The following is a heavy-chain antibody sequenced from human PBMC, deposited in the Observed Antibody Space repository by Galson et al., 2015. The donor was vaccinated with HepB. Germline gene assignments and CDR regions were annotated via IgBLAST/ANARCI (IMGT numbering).Heavy chain of an antibody. V-gene: IGHV3-23*01. CDR2: ISGSGTNT. J-gene: IGHJ6*02. D-gene: IGHD4-17*01. CDR3: AATVTTGRGYNGMDV. CDR1: GFTFSSYA. Sequence: SLRLSCAASGFTFSSYAMTWVRQAPGKGLEWVSGISGSGTNTYYADSVKGRFTVSRDNSKNTLYLQMNSLRVEDTAVYYCAATVTTGRGYNGMDVWGQGTTVTVSS.